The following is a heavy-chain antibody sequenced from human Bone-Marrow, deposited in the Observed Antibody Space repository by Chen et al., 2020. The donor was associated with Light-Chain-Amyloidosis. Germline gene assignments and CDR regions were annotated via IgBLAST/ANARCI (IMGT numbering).Heavy chain of an antibody. V-gene: IGHV1-69*06. D-gene: IGHD3-3*01. CDR3: ARERVSLEWSLRSYFYYHGMDV. J-gene: IGHJ6*02. CDR1: SGTFSSYS. CDR2: IIPSVDRT. Sequence: QVQLVQSGAEVKKPGSSVKVSCKASSGTFSSYSISWMRQAPGQGLEWMGGIIPSVDRTNYAQNFQGRVTITADKSTRTAYMELDRLASEDTAVYYCARERVSLEWSLRSYFYYHGMDVWGQGTTVTVSS.